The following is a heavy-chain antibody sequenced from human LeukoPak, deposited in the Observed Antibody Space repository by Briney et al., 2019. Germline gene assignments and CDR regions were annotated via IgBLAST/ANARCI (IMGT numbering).Heavy chain of an antibody. CDR3: AKDEFGYCSSTSCYILDY. CDR2: IRNDGSNK. V-gene: IGHV3-30*02. D-gene: IGHD2-2*01. Sequence: GGSLRLSCAASGFTFSSYGMHWVRQAPGKGREGVAFIRNDGSNKYYADSVKGGFTISRDNSKNRLYLQIKRQRAEDTAVYYCAKDEFGYCSSTSCYILDYWGQGTLVTVSS. J-gene: IGHJ4*02. CDR1: GFTFSSYG.